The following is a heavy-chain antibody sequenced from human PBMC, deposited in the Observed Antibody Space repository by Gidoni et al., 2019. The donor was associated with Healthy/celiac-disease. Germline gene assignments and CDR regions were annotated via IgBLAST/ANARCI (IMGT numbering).Heavy chain of an antibody. CDR3: ARWGVSWNVGGDFDY. V-gene: IGHV3-21*01. J-gene: IGHJ4*02. CDR2: ISSSSSYI. D-gene: IGHD1-1*01. Sequence: EVQLVESGGGLVKPGGSLRLSCEASGLTFSSYSMNWVRQAPGKGLEWVSSISSSSSYIYYADSVKGRFTISRDNAKNSLYLQMNSLRAEDTAVYYCARWGVSWNVGGDFDYWGQGTLVTVSS. CDR1: GLTFSSYS.